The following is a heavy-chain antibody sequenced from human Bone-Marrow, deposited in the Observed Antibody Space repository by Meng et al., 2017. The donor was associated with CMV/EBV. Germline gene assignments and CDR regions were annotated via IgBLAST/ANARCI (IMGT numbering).Heavy chain of an antibody. J-gene: IGHJ6*02. D-gene: IGHD2-2*01. CDR3: AKDGPAQLPQFNYYGVDV. Sequence: GGSLKISCAASGFTFSNYAMSWVRQAPGKGLEWVSVIYSGGSSAYYADSVKGRFTISRDNSKNTLYLQMDSLRAEDTAVYYCAKDGPAQLPQFNYYGVDVWGQGTTVTVSS. CDR2: IYSGGSSA. CDR1: GFTFSNYA. V-gene: IGHV3-23*03.